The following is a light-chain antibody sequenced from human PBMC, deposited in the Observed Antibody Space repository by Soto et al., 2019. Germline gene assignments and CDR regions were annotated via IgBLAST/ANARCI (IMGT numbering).Light chain of an antibody. CDR3: QQYNNWPLT. CDR2: GAS. J-gene: IGKJ4*01. V-gene: IGKV3-15*01. CDR1: PSVSSN. Sequence: EIVMTQSPATLSVSPGERATLSCRASPSVSSNLAWYQQKPGQAPRLLIYGASTRATGMPARFSGSGSGTEFTLTISSLQSEDFAVYYCQQYNNWPLTFGGGTKVDIK.